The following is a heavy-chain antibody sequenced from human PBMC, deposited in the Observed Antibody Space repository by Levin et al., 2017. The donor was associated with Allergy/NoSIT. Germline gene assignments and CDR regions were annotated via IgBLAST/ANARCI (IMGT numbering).Heavy chain of an antibody. CDR2: ISYDGSNK. V-gene: IGHV3-30-3*01. Sequence: GESLKISCAASGFTFSSYAMHWVRQAPGKGLEWVAVISYDGSNKYYADSVKGRFTISRDNSKNTLYLQMNSLRAEDTAVYYCARDSDGDYEYYFDYWGQGTLVTVSS. J-gene: IGHJ4*02. CDR3: ARDSDGDYEYYFDY. CDR1: GFTFSSYA. D-gene: IGHD4-17*01.